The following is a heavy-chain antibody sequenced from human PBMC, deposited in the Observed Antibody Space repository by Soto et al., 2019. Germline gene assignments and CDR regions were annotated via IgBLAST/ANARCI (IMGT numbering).Heavy chain of an antibody. Sequence: SETLSLTCTASGGSLSSFYWSWIRQPAGKGLEWIGRMYTTGSTNYNPSLKSRVTMSVDTSKNHFSLTLTPVTAADTAVYYCMIEYDGYPKYWGQGTLVTVSS. D-gene: IGHD5-18*01. CDR2: MYTTGST. CDR1: GGSLSSFY. J-gene: IGHJ4*02. V-gene: IGHV4-4*07. CDR3: MIEYDGYPKY.